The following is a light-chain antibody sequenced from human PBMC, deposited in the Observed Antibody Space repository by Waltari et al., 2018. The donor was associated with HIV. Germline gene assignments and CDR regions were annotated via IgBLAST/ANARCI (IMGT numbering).Light chain of an antibody. V-gene: IGKV4-1*01. CDR3: QQYYTTPYT. CDR1: QSVLYSSSNKNY. J-gene: IGKJ2*01. Sequence: DIVMTQSPDSLAVSLGERAPITCKFSQSVLYSSSNKNYLAWYQQKPGQPPKLLIYWASTRESGVPDRFSGSGSGTDFTLTISSLQAEDVAVYYCQQYYTTPYTFGQGTKLEIK. CDR2: WAS.